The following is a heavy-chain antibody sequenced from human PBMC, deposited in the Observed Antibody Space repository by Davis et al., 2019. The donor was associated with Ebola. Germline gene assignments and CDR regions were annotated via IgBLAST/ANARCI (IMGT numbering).Heavy chain of an antibody. D-gene: IGHD3-3*01. CDR2: INHSGST. J-gene: IGHJ6*02. CDR3: ARLRFLEWSYYYYYGMDV. CDR1: GGSSSGYY. V-gene: IGHV4-34*01. Sequence: PSETLSLTCAVYGGSSSGYYWSWIRQRPGKGLEWIGEINHSGSTNYNPSLKSRVTISVDTSKNQFSLKLSSVTAADTAVYYRARLRFLEWSYYYYYGMDVWGQGTTVTVSS.